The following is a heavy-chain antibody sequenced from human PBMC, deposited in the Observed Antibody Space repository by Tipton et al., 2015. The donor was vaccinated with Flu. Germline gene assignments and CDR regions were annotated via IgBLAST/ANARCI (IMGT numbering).Heavy chain of an antibody. D-gene: IGHD2-21*01. Sequence: QLVQSGGGVVQPGRSLRLSCAASGFTFSSYGMHWLRQAAGKGLEWVSFISYDGRNKYYADSVRGRFTISRDNSKNTLYLQMDSLQTEDTAVYYCAREGGVVVSAIDAFDIWGQGTMVTVSS. V-gene: IGHV3-30*19. CDR3: AREGGVVVSAIDAFDI. CDR1: GFTFSSYG. J-gene: IGHJ3*02. CDR2: ISYDGRNK.